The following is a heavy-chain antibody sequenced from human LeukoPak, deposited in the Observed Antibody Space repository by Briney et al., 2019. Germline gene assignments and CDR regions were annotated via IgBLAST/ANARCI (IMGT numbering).Heavy chain of an antibody. D-gene: IGHD2-2*01. V-gene: IGHV3-21*01. Sequence: GGSLRLSCAASGFTFDDYAMHWVRQAPGKGLEWVSSITSSGTYIYYADSVKGRFTISRDNAKSSLTLQMSSLRAEDAALYYCAREGTIVVGDAFDVWGQGTMVTVSS. CDR1: GFTFDDYA. J-gene: IGHJ3*01. CDR2: ITSSGTYI. CDR3: AREGTIVVGDAFDV.